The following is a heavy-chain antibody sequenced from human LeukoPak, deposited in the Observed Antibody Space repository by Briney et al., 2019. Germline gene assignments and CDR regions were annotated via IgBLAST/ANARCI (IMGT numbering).Heavy chain of an antibody. V-gene: IGHV4-59*01. CDR2: ISYSGST. CDR1: SGSISGYY. D-gene: IGHD6-13*01. CDR3: ARGSIAAAGTSDY. Sequence: SETLSLTCTVSSGSISGYYWSWIRQPPGKGLEWVGYISYSGSTNYNPSLKSRVTISVDTSKNQFSLKLSSVTAADTAVYYCARGSIAAAGTSDYWGQGTLVTVSS. J-gene: IGHJ4*02.